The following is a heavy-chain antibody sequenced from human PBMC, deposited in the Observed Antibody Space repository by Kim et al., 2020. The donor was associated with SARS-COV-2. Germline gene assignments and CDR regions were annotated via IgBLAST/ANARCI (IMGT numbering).Heavy chain of an antibody. CDR3: AKEGSSSWYYFDY. J-gene: IGHJ4*02. V-gene: IGHV3-9*01. Sequence: ADSVKGRITMSRDNAKNSLYLQMNSLRAEDTSLYYCAKEGSSSWYYFDYWGQGTLVTVSS. D-gene: IGHD6-13*01.